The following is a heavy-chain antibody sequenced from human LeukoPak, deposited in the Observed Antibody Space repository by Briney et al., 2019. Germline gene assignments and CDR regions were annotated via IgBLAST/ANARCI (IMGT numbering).Heavy chain of an antibody. Sequence: GGSLRLSCAASGFTVSSNYMSWVRQAPGKGLEWVSVIYSGGSTYYADSVKGRFTISRDNPKNTLYLQMNSLRAEDTAVYYCASGLTGTRDLDYWGQGTLVTVSS. CDR3: ASGLTGTRDLDY. V-gene: IGHV3-53*01. J-gene: IGHJ4*02. CDR1: GFTVSSNY. CDR2: IYSGGST. D-gene: IGHD1-14*01.